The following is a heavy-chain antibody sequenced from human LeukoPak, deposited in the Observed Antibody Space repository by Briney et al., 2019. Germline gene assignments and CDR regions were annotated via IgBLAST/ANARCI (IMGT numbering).Heavy chain of an antibody. Sequence: PGGSLRLSCAASGFTFSSYSMNWVRQAPGKGLEWVSSISSSSSYIYYADSVKGRFTISRDNAKNSLYLQMNSLRAEDTAVYYCASPRAVRGVVPDGYYFDYWGQGTLVTVSS. J-gene: IGHJ4*02. CDR2: ISSSSSYI. V-gene: IGHV3-21*01. CDR1: GFTFSSYS. D-gene: IGHD3-10*01. CDR3: ASPRAVRGVVPDGYYFDY.